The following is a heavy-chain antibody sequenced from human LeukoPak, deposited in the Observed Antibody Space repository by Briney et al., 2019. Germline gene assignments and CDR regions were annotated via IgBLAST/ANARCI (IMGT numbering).Heavy chain of an antibody. D-gene: IGHD1-14*01. V-gene: IGHV3-48*04. Sequence: GGSLRLSCAASGFTFSSYSMNWVRQAPGKGLEWVSYISSSGSTIYYADSVKGRFTISRDNAKNSLYLQMNSLRAEDTAVYYCARAPTYHPADYWGQGTLVTVSS. J-gene: IGHJ4*02. CDR3: ARAPTYHPADY. CDR2: ISSSGSTI. CDR1: GFTFSSYS.